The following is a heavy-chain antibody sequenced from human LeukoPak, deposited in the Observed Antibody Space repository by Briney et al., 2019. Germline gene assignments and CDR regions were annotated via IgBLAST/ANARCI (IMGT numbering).Heavy chain of an antibody. CDR3: ARSGNSYYDYVWGSYRPFDY. Sequence: GGSLRLSCAVSGLTFSSSWMDWVRQAPGKGLEWVASINPEGSEKYSAGSVKGRFTISRDNAENSLYLQMNSLRAEDTAVYYCARSGNSYYDYVWGSYRPFDYWGQGTLVTVSS. J-gene: IGHJ4*02. CDR2: INPEGSEK. V-gene: IGHV3-7*01. D-gene: IGHD3-16*02. CDR1: GLTFSSSW.